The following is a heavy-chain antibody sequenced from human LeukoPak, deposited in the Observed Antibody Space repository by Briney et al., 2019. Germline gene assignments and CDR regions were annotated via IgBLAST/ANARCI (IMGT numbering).Heavy chain of an antibody. V-gene: IGHV3-23*01. CDR1: GFPFSSYA. CDR2: LSGSGGAT. Sequence: GGSLRLSCAASGFPFSSYAMTWVRQAPGKGLEWVSSLSGSGGATWYAGSVKGRFTISRDNSNNVMFLQMNSLRAEDTAIYYCAKDRTPYSRSGGYYLGAFDLWGHGTMVTVSS. D-gene: IGHD3-10*01. J-gene: IGHJ3*01. CDR3: AKDRTPYSRSGGYYLGAFDL.